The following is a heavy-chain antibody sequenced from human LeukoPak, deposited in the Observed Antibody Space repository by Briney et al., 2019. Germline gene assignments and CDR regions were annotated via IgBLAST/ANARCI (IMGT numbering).Heavy chain of an antibody. Sequence: ASVKVSCKASGYTFTGYYMHWVRQAPGQGLEWMGWINPNSGGTNYAHKFQGRVTMTRDTSISTAYMELSRLRSDDTAVYYCARDGGRSGMDVWGQGTTVTVSS. CDR3: ARDGGRSGMDV. CDR2: INPNSGGT. J-gene: IGHJ6*02. V-gene: IGHV1-2*07. D-gene: IGHD3-3*01. CDR1: GYTFTGYY.